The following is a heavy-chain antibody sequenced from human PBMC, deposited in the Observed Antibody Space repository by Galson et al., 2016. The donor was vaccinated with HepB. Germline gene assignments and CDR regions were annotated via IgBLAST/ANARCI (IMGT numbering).Heavy chain of an antibody. V-gene: IGHV1-46*01. J-gene: IGHJ4*02. D-gene: IGHD1-26*01. Sequence: SCKASGYTFTSSDINWVRQAPGQGLEWMGIINPTGSITNYAQKFQGRVTLTRDASTRTVYMELSSLRSEDTAVYYCAREWDPIIRCLDFWGPGTPITVSS. CDR3: AREWDPIIRCLDF. CDR2: INPTGSIT. CDR1: GYTFTSSD.